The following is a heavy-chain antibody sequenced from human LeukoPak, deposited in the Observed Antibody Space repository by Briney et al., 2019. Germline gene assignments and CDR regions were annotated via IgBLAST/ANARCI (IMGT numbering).Heavy chain of an antibody. CDR3: ARDPLSAGSRNYYFDY. J-gene: IGHJ4*02. CDR2: ISSSSSYI. D-gene: IGHD2-15*01. CDR1: GFTFSSYS. Sequence: GGSLRLSCAASGFTFSSYSMNWVRQAPGKGLEWVSSISSSSSYIYYADSVKGRFTISRDNAKNSLYLQMNSLRAEDTAVYYCARDPLSAGSRNYYFDYWGQGTLVTVSS. V-gene: IGHV3-21*01.